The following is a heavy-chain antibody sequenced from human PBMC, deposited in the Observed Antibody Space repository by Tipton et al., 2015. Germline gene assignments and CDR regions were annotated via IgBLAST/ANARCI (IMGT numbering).Heavy chain of an antibody. CDR3: ARGGSYRWNYVNGFDY. CDR2: ISFSGTT. D-gene: IGHD1-7*01. Sequence: TLSLTCTVSGGSISSGSYYWSWIRQPAGKGLEWIGYISFSGTTNYNPSLRSRVTISLDTSKNQFSLRLISLTAADTAVYYCARGGSYRWNYVNGFDYWGQGTQVTVSS. CDR1: GGSISSGSYY. J-gene: IGHJ4*02. V-gene: IGHV4-61*10.